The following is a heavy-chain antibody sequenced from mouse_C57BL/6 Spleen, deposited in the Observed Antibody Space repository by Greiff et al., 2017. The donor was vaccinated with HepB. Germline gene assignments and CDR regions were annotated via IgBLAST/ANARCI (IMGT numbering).Heavy chain of an antibody. V-gene: IGHV1-22*01. Sequence: VQLKESGPELVKPGASVKMSCKASGYTFTDYNMHWVKQSHGKSLEWIGYINPNNGGTSYNQKFKGKATLTVNKSSSTAYMELRSLTSEDSAVYYCARPNYYGSSSAWFAYWGQGTLVTVSA. D-gene: IGHD1-1*01. CDR1: GYTFTDYN. CDR2: INPNNGGT. J-gene: IGHJ3*01. CDR3: ARPNYYGSSSAWFAY.